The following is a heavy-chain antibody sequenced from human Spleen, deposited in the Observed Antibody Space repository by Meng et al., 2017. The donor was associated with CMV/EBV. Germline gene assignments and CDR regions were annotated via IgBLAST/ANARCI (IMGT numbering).Heavy chain of an antibody. CDR3: ARERTDGITIFGVAHYGMDV. Sequence: GESLKISCAASGFTFATSAMNWVRQAPGKGLEWVSCISSASTYIYYAVSVTGRFTISRDNAKNSLHLQMNSLRAEDTAVYYCARERTDGITIFGVAHYGMDVWGQGTTVTVSS. V-gene: IGHV3-21*03. J-gene: IGHJ6*02. D-gene: IGHD3-3*01. CDR2: ISSASTYI. CDR1: GFTFATSA.